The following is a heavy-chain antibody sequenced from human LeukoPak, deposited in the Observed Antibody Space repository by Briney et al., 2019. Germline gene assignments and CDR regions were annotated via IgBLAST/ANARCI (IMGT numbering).Heavy chain of an antibody. D-gene: IGHD6-6*01. J-gene: IGHJ4*02. CDR1: GYTFTSYD. CDR2: TNPNSGNT. Sequence: ASVKVSCKASGYTFTSYDINWARQATGQGLEWMGWTNPNSGNTAYAQKFQGRVTMSRDTSISTAYMELSSLRSEDTAVYYCARLPKYSRPLDYWGQGTLVTVSS. CDR3: ARLPKYSRPLDY. V-gene: IGHV1-8*01.